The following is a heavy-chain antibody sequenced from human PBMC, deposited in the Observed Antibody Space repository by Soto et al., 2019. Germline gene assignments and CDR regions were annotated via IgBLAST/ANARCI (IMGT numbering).Heavy chain of an antibody. J-gene: IGHJ4*02. D-gene: IGHD5-12*01. CDR3: ARDLRDGYNAGFDY. CDR2: IYYCGST. V-gene: IGHV4-31*03. CDR1: GGSISSGGYY. Sequence: QVQLQESGPGLVKPSQTLSLTCTVSGGSISSGGYYWSWIRRHPGKGLEWIGYIYYCGSTSYNPSLKSRVTISVDTSKNQFSPKLSSVTAADTAVYYCARDLRDGYNAGFDYWGQGTLVTVSS.